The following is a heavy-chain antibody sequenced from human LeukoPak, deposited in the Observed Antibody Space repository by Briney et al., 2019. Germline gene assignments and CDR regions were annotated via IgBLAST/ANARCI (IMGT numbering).Heavy chain of an antibody. Sequence: SETLSLTCAVYGGSFSGYYWSWIRQPPGKGLEWIGEINHSGSTSYNPSLKSRVTISVDTSKNQFSLKLSSVTAADTAVYYCARGGRYQLLTLHLLGYFQHWGQGTLVTVSS. CDR2: INHSGST. CDR1: GGSFSGYY. V-gene: IGHV4-34*01. CDR3: ARGGRYQLLTLHLLGYFQH. D-gene: IGHD2-2*01. J-gene: IGHJ1*01.